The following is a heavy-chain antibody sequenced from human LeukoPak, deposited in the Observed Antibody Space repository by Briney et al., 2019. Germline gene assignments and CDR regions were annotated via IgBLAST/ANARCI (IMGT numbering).Heavy chain of an antibody. V-gene: IGHV1-2*02. D-gene: IGHD1-26*01. CDR1: GYTFTIYY. CDR2: INPNSGGT. Sequence: GASVTVSCKASGYTFTIYYMHWVRQAPGQGLEWMGWINPNSGGTNYAQKFQGRVTMTRDTSISTAYMELSRLRSDDTAVYYCSGSFIRAFDPWGQGTLVTVSS. CDR3: SGSFIRAFDP. J-gene: IGHJ5*02.